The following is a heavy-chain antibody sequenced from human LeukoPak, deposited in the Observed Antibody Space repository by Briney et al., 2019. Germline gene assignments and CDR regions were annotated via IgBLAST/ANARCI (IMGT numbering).Heavy chain of an antibody. Sequence: SQTLSLTCAISGDSVSINSAAWNWIRQSPSRGLEWLGRTYQRSKWYNDYAVSVESRITINPDISKNQFSLQLNSVTPEDTAVYYCARSPSPYSSGWYFDYWGQGTLVTISS. J-gene: IGHJ4*02. CDR2: TYQRSKWYN. CDR3: ARSPSPYSSGWYFDY. V-gene: IGHV6-1*01. CDR1: GDSVSINSAA. D-gene: IGHD6-19*01.